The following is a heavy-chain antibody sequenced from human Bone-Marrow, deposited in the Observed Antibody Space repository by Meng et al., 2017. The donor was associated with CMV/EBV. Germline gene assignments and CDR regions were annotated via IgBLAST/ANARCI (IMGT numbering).Heavy chain of an antibody. V-gene: IGHV1-18*01. J-gene: IGHJ5*01. D-gene: IGHD3-16*01. CDR1: GYSFTTYG. CDR2: ISVPTGDT. CDR3: AKLGRVGSSPEYNWFDS. Sequence: ASVKVSCKASGYSFTTYGVTWVRQAPGQGLEWMGWISVPTGDTNYAQNLQGRLILTTDTSTNTAYMELRSLKSDDKAVYYCAKLGRVGSSPEYNWFDSWGQGTLVTVSS.